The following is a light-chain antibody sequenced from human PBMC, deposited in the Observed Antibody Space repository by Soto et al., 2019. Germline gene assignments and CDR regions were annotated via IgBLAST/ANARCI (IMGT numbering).Light chain of an antibody. V-gene: IGKV1D-12*01. Sequence: DLQMTQSPSSVSASVGDRVTITCRASQYVNTYLGWYQQRPGKAPRLLIHTVSTLESGVPSRFSGSGSGTDFSLTISSLEPEDVATYFCQQANLFPYTFGQGTKLEI. CDR2: TVS. J-gene: IGKJ2*01. CDR1: QYVNTY. CDR3: QQANLFPYT.